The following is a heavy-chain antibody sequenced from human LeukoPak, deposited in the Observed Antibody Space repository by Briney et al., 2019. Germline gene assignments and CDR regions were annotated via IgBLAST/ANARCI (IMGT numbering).Heavy chain of an antibody. Sequence: GSLRLSCAASGFTFSSYAMSWVRQPPGKGLEWIGEINHSGSTNYNPSLKSRVTISVDTSKNQFSLKLSSVTAADTAVYYCARGRCSSTSCYDYYYYYMDVWGKGTTVTVSS. CDR1: GFTFSSYA. V-gene: IGHV4-34*01. CDR3: ARGRCSSTSCYDYYYYYMDV. J-gene: IGHJ6*03. D-gene: IGHD2-2*01. CDR2: INHSGST.